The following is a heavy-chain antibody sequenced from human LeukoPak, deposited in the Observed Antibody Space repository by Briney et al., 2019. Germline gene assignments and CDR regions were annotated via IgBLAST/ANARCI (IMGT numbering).Heavy chain of an antibody. D-gene: IGHD6-6*01. Sequence: GGSLRLSCAASGFIFSSYEMNWVRQAPGKGLEWIAYISGSGNTIYYVDSVEGRFTISRDNAQNSLYLQMNSLRAEDTALYYCARDLGYSSSPLDYWGQGVLVTVSS. V-gene: IGHV3-48*03. CDR2: ISGSGNTI. J-gene: IGHJ4*02. CDR1: GFIFSSYE. CDR3: ARDLGYSSSPLDY.